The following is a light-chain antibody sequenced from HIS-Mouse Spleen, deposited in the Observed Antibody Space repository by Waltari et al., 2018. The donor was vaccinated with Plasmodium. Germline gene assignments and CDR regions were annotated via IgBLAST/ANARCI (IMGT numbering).Light chain of an antibody. CDR1: SSNIGNNA. CDR2: YDD. CDR3: AAWDDRLNGPV. Sequence: QSVLTQPPSVSEAPRQRVTISCSGSSSNIGNNAVNWYQQLPGKAPKLLIYYDDLLPSGVSDRFSGSKSGTSASLASSGLQSEDEADYYCAAWDDRLNGPVFGGGTKLTVL. V-gene: IGLV1-36*01. J-gene: IGLJ3*02.